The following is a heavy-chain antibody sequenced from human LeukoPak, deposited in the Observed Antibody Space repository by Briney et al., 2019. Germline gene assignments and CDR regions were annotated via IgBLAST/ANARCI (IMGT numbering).Heavy chain of an antibody. CDR1: GGSISSGGYS. V-gene: IGHV4-30-2*01. CDR3: ASLNSYGAIDY. Sequence: SETLSLTCAASGGSISSGGYSWSWIRQPPGKGLEWIGYIYHSGSTYYNPSLKSRVTISVDRSKNQFSLKLSSVTAADTAVYYCASLNSYGAIDYWGQGTLVTVSS. CDR2: IYHSGST. J-gene: IGHJ4*02. D-gene: IGHD4-23*01.